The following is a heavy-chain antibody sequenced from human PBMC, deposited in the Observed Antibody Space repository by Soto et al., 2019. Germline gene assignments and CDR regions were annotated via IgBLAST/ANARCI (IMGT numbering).Heavy chain of an antibody. CDR2: IWCDGSSK. J-gene: IGHJ4*02. CDR3: ANIRDGYNDPFDY. V-gene: IGHV3-33*06. CDR1: GFTFSSYG. D-gene: IGHD5-12*01. Sequence: HPGGSLRLSCAASGFTFSSYGMHWVRQAPGKGLEWVAVIWCDGSSKYYADSVKGRFTISRDNSKNTLYLQMNSLRAEDTAVYYCANIRDGYNDPFDYWGQGTLVTCSS.